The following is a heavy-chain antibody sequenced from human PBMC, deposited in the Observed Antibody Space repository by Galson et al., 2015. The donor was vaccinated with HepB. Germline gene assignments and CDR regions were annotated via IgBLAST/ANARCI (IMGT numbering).Heavy chain of an antibody. D-gene: IGHD2-15*01. V-gene: IGHV3-30-3*01. Sequence: SLRLSCAASGFTLSSYAMHWVRQAPGKGLEWVAVISYDGSNKYYADSVKGRFTISRDNSENTLYLQMNSLRAEDKAVYYCAREYCSGGSCYPRGYYGMDVWGQGTTVTVSS. CDR1: GFTLSSYA. CDR3: AREYCSGGSCYPRGYYGMDV. CDR2: ISYDGSNK. J-gene: IGHJ6*02.